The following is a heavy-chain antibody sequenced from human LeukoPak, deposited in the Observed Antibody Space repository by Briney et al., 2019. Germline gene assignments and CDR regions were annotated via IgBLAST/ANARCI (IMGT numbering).Heavy chain of an antibody. CDR2: ITSSGGGT. D-gene: IGHD3-22*01. J-gene: IGHJ4*02. Sequence: GGSLRLSCAASPFIFDIYAMSWVRQAPGKGLEWVSSITSSGGGTYYADSVKGRLTISRDNSKDTLYLQMTSLRAEDTAIYYCAKDRPNYYDTSGHYYRRNGDYWGQGALVTVSS. CDR1: PFIFDIYA. V-gene: IGHV3-23*01. CDR3: AKDRPNYYDTSGHYYRRNGDY.